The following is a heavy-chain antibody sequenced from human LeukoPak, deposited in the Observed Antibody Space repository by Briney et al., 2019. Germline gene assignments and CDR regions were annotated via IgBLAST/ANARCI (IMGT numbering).Heavy chain of an antibody. CDR3: AKSEHEIDY. D-gene: IGHD1/OR15-1a*01. CDR1: GFTVSSNE. J-gene: IGHJ4*02. V-gene: IGHV3-38-3*01. Sequence: GGSLRLSCAASGFTVSSNEMSWVRQAPGKGLEWVSSISGGSTYYADSVKGRFTISRDNSKNTLYLQMNSLRAEDTAVYYCAKSEHEIDYWGQGTLVTVSS. CDR2: ISGGST.